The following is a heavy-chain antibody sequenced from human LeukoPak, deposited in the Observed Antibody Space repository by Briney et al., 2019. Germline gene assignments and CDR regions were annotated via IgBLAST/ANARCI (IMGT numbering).Heavy chain of an antibody. D-gene: IGHD3-9*01. CDR1: GFTFGDYA. J-gene: IGHJ4*02. CDR3: ARDDHNVLTDNFDY. CDR2: INWGDGGI. Sequence: GRSLRLSCAASGFTFGDYAMHWVRQAPGKGLEWLSGINWGDGGIVYAQSVRGRFTISRDNAKNSLYLQMNSLRPEDTALYYCARDDHNVLTDNFDYWGPGTLVTVSS. V-gene: IGHV3-9*01.